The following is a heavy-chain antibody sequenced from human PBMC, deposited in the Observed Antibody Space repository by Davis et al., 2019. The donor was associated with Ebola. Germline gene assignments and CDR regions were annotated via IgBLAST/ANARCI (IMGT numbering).Heavy chain of an antibody. CDR1: YRFPSYY. CDR2: INPITGGT. Sequence: YRFPSYYMHRVRQAPGQGLEWMGIINPITGGTSYAQNFQVRVNMTRDTSTSTVYMELSSLRSEDTAVYYCAREGGRYYDSSGYVFDIWGQGTMVKVSS. D-gene: IGHD3-22*01. V-gene: IGHV1-46*01. CDR3: AREGGRYYDSSGYVFDI. J-gene: IGHJ3*02.